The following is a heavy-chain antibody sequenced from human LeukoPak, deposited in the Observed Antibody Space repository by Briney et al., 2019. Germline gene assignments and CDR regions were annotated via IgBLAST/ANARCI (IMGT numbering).Heavy chain of an antibody. D-gene: IGHD1-1*01. V-gene: IGHV3-9*01. CDR3: AKDHDGFDP. CDR1: GFTFDDYA. CDR2: ISWNSGSI. J-gene: IGHJ5*02. Sequence: GRSPRLSCAASGFTFDDYAMHWVRQAPGKGLEWVSGISWNSGSIGYADSVKGRFTISRDNAKNSLYLQMNSLRAEDTALYYCAKDHDGFDPWGQGTLVTVSS.